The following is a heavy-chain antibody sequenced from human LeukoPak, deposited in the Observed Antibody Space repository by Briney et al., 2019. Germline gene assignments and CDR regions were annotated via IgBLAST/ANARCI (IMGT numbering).Heavy chain of an antibody. V-gene: IGHV3-48*03. D-gene: IGHD3/OR15-3a*01. J-gene: IGHJ6*04. Sequence: GGSLRLSCAASGFTFSSYAMHWVRQAPGKGLEWVSYISSSGSTIYYADSVKGRFTISRDNAKNSLYLQMNSLRAEDTAVYYCARALRTDYYGMDVWGKGTTVTVSS. CDR1: GFTFSSYA. CDR2: ISSSGSTI. CDR3: ARALRTDYYGMDV.